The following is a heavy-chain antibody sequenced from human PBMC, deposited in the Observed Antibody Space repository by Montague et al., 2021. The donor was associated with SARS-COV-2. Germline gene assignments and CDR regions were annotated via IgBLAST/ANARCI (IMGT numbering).Heavy chain of an antibody. J-gene: IGHJ2*01. CDR2: IYYSGST. D-gene: IGHD3-3*01. V-gene: IGHV4-31*03. CDR3: ARSSTPSITIFGGSNTYWYFDL. Sequence: TLSLTCTVSGGSISSGGYYWSWIRQHPGKGLEWIGYIYYSGSTYYNPSLKSRVTISVDTSKNQFSLKLSSVTAADTAVHYCARSSTPSITIFGGSNTYWYFDLWGRGTPVAVSS. CDR1: GGSISSGGYY.